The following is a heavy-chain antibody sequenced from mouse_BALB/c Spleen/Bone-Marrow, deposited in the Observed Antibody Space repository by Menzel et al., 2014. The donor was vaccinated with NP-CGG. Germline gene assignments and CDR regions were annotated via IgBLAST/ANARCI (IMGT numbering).Heavy chain of an antibody. V-gene: IGHV1-5*01. J-gene: IGHJ4*01. Sequence: VHVKQSGTVLARPGASVKMSCKASGYTFTRYWMHWVKQRPGQGLEWIGAIYPGNGDTTYNQHFKDKAKLTAVTSTNTAYMEVGSLTNEDSAVYYCTNYFGSSDAMDYWGQGTSVTVSS. CDR1: GYTFTRYW. CDR3: TNYFGSSDAMDY. D-gene: IGHD1-1*01. CDR2: IYPGNGDT.